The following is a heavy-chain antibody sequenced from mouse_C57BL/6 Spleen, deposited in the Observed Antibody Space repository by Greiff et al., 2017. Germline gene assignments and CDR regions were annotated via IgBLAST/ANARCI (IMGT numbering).Heavy chain of an antibody. CDR1: GYTFTSYW. CDR2: IYPSDSET. J-gene: IGHJ3*01. Sequence: QVQLQQPGAELVKPGASVKLSCKASGYTFTSYWMDWVKQRPGQGLEWIGNIYPSDSETHYNQKFKDKATLTVDKSSSTAYMQLSSLTSEDSAVYYCAREGWFAYWGQGTLVTVSA. V-gene: IGHV1-61*01. CDR3: AREGWFAY.